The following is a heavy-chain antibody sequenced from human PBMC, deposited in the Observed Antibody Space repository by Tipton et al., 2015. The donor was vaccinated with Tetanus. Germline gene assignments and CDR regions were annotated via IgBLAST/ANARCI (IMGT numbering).Heavy chain of an antibody. D-gene: IGHD1-7*01. V-gene: IGHV3-9*01. CDR3: AKDRGGTETSDLDY. CDR1: GFNFDAYA. Sequence: RSLRLSCAGSGFNFDAYAMHWVRQAPGKGLEWVSAISWNSGSVGYGDSVKGRFTISRDNAKKSLYLQMTSLRTDDTALYYCAKDRGGTETSDLDYWGQGTLVTVSS. J-gene: IGHJ4*02. CDR2: ISWNSGSV.